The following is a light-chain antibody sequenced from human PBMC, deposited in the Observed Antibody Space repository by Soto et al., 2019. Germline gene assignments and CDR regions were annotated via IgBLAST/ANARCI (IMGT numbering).Light chain of an antibody. V-gene: IGLV2-14*03. CDR2: DVS. CDR1: SSDVGGYNY. J-gene: IGLJ1*01. CDR3: SSYTTSNTRQIV. Sequence: QSVLTQPASVSGSPGQSITISCTGTSSDVGGYNYVSWYQHHPGKAPKLMIYDVSNRPSGVSNRLSGSKSGNTASLTISGLQPEDEADYYCSSYTTSNTRQIVFGTGTRSPS.